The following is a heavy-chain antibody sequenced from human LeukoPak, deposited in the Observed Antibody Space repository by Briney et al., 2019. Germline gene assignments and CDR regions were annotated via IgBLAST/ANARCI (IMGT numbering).Heavy chain of an antibody. J-gene: IGHJ4*02. CDR3: AKEPYSGSIFDS. CDR2: ISGSGGGA. Sequence: GGSLRLSCAASGFTVSSNYMSWVRQAPGKGLEWVSAISGSGGGAYYADSVKGRFTISRDNPKNTLYLQMNSLRAEDTAVYYCAKEPYSGSIFDSWGQGTLVTVSS. CDR1: GFTVSSNY. V-gene: IGHV3-23*01. D-gene: IGHD1-26*01.